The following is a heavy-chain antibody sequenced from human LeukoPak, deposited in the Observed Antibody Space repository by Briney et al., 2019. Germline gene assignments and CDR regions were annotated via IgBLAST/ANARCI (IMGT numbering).Heavy chain of an antibody. CDR3: AKGNLYFDY. Sequence: PGGSLRLSCVASGFTFSSYEMNWVRQAPGKGLDWVAFIRYDGTAKYHADSVKGRFTISRDNSKNTLYLQMNSLRAEDTAVYYCAKGNLYFDYWGQGTLVTVSS. CDR1: GFTFSSYE. V-gene: IGHV3-30*02. J-gene: IGHJ4*02. CDR2: IRYDGTAK. D-gene: IGHD1-14*01.